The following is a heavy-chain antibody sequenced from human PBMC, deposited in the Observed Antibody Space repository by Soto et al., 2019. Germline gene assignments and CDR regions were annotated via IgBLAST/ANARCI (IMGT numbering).Heavy chain of an antibody. J-gene: IGHJ5*02. V-gene: IGHV3-21*01. Sequence: GGSLRLSCAASGFTFSSYSMNWVRQAPGKGLEWVSSISSSSSYIYYADSVKGRFTISRDNAKNSLYLKMNSLRAEDTAVYYCARYFTLELAVDWFDPWGQGTLVTVSS. CDR1: GFTFSSYS. CDR3: ARYFTLELAVDWFDP. CDR2: ISSSSSYI. D-gene: IGHD1-7*01.